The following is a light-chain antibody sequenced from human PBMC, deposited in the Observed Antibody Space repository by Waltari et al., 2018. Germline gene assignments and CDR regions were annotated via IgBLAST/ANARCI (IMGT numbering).Light chain of an antibody. CDR2: AAS. CDR3: QQTYITPPHS. CDR1: QGISSY. V-gene: IGKV1-9*01. J-gene: IGKJ2*03. Sequence: IQLTQSPSSLSASVGDRVTITCRASQGISSYLAWYQQKPGKAPKLLIYAASTLQSGVPSRFSGSGSGTDYTLTIFDLQPEDFATYYCQQTYITPPHSFGQGTKLEI.